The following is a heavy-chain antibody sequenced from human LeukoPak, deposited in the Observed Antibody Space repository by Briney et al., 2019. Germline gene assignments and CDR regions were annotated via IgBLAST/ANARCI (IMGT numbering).Heavy chain of an antibody. D-gene: IGHD3-10*01. CDR1: GYSLIELS. Sequence: ASVKVSCKHSGYSLIELSMHWVRQAPGKGLEWMGGFDPEDGETIYAQKFQGRVTMTEDTSTDTAYMELSSLRSEDTAVYYCATDGYGSGSYYDYWGQGTLVTVSS. V-gene: IGHV1-24*01. CDR2: FDPEDGET. CDR3: ATDGYGSGSYYDY. J-gene: IGHJ4*02.